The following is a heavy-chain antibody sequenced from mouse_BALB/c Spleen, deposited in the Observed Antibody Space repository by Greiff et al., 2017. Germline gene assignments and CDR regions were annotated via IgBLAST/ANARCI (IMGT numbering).Heavy chain of an antibody. CDR1: GFTFSDYY. V-gene: IGHV5-4*02. J-gene: IGHJ4*01. Sequence: DVKLVESGGGLVKPGGSLKLSCAASGFTFSDYYMYWVRQTPEKRLEWVATISDGGSYTYYPDSVKGRFTISRDNAKNNLYLQMSSLKSEDTAMYYCARAIGTTAMDYWGQGTSVTVSS. CDR2: ISDGGSYT. CDR3: ARAIGTTAMDY. D-gene: IGHD2-14*01.